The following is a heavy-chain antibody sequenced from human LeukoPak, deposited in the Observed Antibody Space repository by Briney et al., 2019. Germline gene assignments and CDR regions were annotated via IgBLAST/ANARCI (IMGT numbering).Heavy chain of an antibody. Sequence: GGSMRLSCAASGLTFSSYSMSWVRQAPGKGLEWVSGISFSGTTTYYADSVKGRFTVSRDNSKNTLYLQMDGLRDEDTAVYYCTRETWFIGNWGQGTLVTVSS. J-gene: IGHJ4*02. CDR3: TRETWFIGN. CDR2: ISFSGTTT. CDR1: GLTFSSYS. V-gene: IGHV3-23*01. D-gene: IGHD2-8*02.